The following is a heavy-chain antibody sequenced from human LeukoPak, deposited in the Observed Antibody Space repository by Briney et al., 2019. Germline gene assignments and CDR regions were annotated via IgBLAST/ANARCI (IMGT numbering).Heavy chain of an antibody. CDR3: ARRVSSGWYGVDY. D-gene: IGHD6-19*01. V-gene: IGHV5-51*01. CDR2: IYPSDSDT. J-gene: IGHJ4*02. CDR1: GDSFSKYW. Sequence: GESLKISCKASGDSFSKYWIGWVRQMPGKGLEWMGIIYPSDSDTRYSPSFQGQVTISADKSISTAYLQWSSLKASDTAMYYCARRVSSGWYGVDYWGQGTLVTVSS.